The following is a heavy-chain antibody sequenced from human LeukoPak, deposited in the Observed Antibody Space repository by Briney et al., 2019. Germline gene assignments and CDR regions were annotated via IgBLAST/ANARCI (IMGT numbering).Heavy chain of an antibody. CDR2: ISGSGGST. D-gene: IGHD1-1*01. V-gene: IGHV3-23*01. Sequence: SGGSPRLSCAASGFTFSSYAMSWVRQAPGKGLEWVSAISGSGGSTYYADSVKGRFTISRDNSKNTLYLQMNSLRAEDTAVYYCAKDPGTGPYYYYYGMDVWGQGTTVTVSS. CDR3: AKDPGTGPYYYYYGMDV. J-gene: IGHJ6*02. CDR1: GFTFSSYA.